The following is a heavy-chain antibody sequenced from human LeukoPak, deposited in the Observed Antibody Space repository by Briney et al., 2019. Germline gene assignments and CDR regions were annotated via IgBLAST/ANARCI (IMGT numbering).Heavy chain of an antibody. V-gene: IGHV3-23*01. Sequence: GGSLRLSCGASGFTFSTYAMNWVRQAPGKGLEWVSVISVSGLSTYYGDSVKGRFTISRDNSKNTLYLQMNSLRAEDTAVYYCAKGNRLMVRGVYFDYWGQGTLVTVSS. D-gene: IGHD3-10*01. J-gene: IGHJ4*02. CDR3: AKGNRLMVRGVYFDY. CDR1: GFTFSTYA. CDR2: ISVSGLST.